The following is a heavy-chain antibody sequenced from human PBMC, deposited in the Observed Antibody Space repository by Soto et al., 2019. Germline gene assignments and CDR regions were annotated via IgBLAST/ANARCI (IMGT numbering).Heavy chain of an antibody. V-gene: IGHV1-8*01. D-gene: IGHD3-3*01. CDR2: MNPNSGNT. CDR1: GYTFTSYD. Sequence: SVKVSCKASGYTFTSYDINWVRQATGQGLEWMGWMNPNSGNTGYAQKFQGRVTMTRNTSISTAYMELSSLRSDDTAVYYCARVGERRYYDFWSGHFDYWGQGTLVTVSS. J-gene: IGHJ4*02. CDR3: ARVGERRYYDFWSGHFDY.